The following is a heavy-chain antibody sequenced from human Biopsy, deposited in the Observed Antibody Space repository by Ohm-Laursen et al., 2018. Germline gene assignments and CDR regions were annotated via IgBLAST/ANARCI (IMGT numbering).Heavy chain of an antibody. V-gene: IGHV1-2*02. CDR1: GHIFTGYY. CDR2: PNTNSGDT. CDR3: ARLTRSTPTTGV. J-gene: IGHJ4*02. Sequence: ASVKVSCKSSGHIFTGYYMHWVRQAPGQGLEWMGWPNTNSGDTEYAENFQGRVTMTRDTSISTAYMELSRLGSDDTAVYYCARLTRSTPTTGVWGQGTLVTVSS. D-gene: IGHD2-8*01.